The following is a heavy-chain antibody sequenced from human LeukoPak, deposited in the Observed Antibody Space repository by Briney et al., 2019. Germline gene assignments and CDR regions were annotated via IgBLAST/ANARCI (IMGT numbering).Heavy chain of an antibody. CDR3: ARGHCTCTSCYLNWFDP. D-gene: IGHD2-2*01. J-gene: IGHJ5*02. CDR1: GGSISSHY. CDR2: IYYSGST. Sequence: SETLSLTCTVSGGSISSHYWSWIQQPPGKGLEWIGYIYYSGSTNYNPSLKSRVTISVDTSKNQFSLKLSSVTAADTAVYYCARGHCTCTSCYLNWFDPWGQGTLVTVSS. V-gene: IGHV4-59*11.